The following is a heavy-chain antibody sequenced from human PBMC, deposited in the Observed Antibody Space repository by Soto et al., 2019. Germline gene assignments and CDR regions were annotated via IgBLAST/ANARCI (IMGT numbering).Heavy chain of an antibody. CDR2: IIPIFGTA. J-gene: IGHJ4*02. V-gene: IGHV1-69*01. Sequence: QVQLVQSGAEVKKPGSSVKVSCKASGGTFSSYAISWVRQAPGQGLEWMGGIIPIFGTANYAQKFQGRVTITADESTSTAYMELSSLRSEDTAVYYCARAGDYYDSSGYYYATRYYFDYWGQGTLVTVSS. D-gene: IGHD3-22*01. CDR1: GGTFSSYA. CDR3: ARAGDYYDSSGYYYATRYYFDY.